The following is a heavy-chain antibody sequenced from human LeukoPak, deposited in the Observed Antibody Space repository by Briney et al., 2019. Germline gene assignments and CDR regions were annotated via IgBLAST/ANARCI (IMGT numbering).Heavy chain of an antibody. CDR2: ISAYNGNT. J-gene: IGHJ4*02. Sequence: ASVKVPCKASGYTFTSYGISWVRQAPGQGLEWMGWISAYNGNTNYAQKLQGRVTMTTDTSTSTAYMELSRLRSDDTAVYYCARSGRYFDWRTRDWGAYYFDYWGQGTLVTVSS. CDR1: GYTFTSYG. D-gene: IGHD3-9*01. CDR3: ARSGRYFDWRTRDWGAYYFDY. V-gene: IGHV1-18*01.